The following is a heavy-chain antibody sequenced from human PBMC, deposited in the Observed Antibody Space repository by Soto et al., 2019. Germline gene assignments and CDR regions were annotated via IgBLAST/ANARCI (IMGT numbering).Heavy chain of an antibody. CDR3: AKAHREYCSGGSCYWADAFDI. V-gene: IGHV3-23*01. CDR1: GFTFSSYA. J-gene: IGHJ3*02. CDR2: ISGSGGST. Sequence: PGGSLRLSCAASGFTFSSYAMSWVRQAPGKGLEWVSAISGSGGSTYYADSVKGRFTISRDNSKNTRYLQMNSLRAEDTAVYYCAKAHREYCSGGSCYWADAFDIWGQGTMVTVSS. D-gene: IGHD2-15*01.